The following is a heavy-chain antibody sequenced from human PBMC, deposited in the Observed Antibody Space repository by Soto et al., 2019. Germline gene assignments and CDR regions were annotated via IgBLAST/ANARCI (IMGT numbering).Heavy chain of an antibody. D-gene: IGHD3-16*01. CDR1: GYTFSIYG. CDR2: ISAHTGIT. Sequence: RASVKVSCKASGYTFSIYGITWVRQAPGQGLEWMGWISAHTGITNYAQEFKGRVTMTTDTSTSTASMELRSLKSDDTAVYYCARVPGRWGNSYGMDVWGQGTTVTVSS. J-gene: IGHJ6*02. CDR3: ARVPGRWGNSYGMDV. V-gene: IGHV1-18*01.